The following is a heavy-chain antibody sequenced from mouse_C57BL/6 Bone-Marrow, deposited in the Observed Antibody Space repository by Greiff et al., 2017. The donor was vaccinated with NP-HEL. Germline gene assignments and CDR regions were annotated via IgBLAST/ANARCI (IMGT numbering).Heavy chain of an antibody. CDR3: ARPRSYYAMDY. CDR1: GFTFSSYA. CDR2: ISDGGSYT. V-gene: IGHV5-4*01. J-gene: IGHJ4*01. Sequence: DVHLVESGGGLVKPGGSLKLSCAASGFTFSSYAMSWVRQTPEKRLEWVATISDGGSYTYYPDNVKGRFTISRDNAKNNLYLQMSHLKSEDTAMYYCARPRSYYAMDYWGQGTSVTVSS.